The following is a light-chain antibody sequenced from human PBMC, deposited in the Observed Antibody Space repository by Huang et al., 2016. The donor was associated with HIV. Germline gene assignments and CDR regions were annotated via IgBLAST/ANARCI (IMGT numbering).Light chain of an antibody. Sequence: DIQMTQSPSSLSASVGDRVTITCRASQGIANYLAWFQQRPGKVPKLLIYAASTLQSGVPSRFSGSGSGTDFTLTISSLQPEDVGTYYGQKYHEAFGQGTKVEIK. CDR2: AAS. CDR1: QGIANY. CDR3: QKYHEA. J-gene: IGKJ1*01. V-gene: IGKV1-27*01.